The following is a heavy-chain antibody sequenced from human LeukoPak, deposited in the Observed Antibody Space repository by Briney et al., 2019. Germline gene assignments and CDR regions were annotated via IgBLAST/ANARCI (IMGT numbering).Heavy chain of an antibody. D-gene: IGHD2-2*01. CDR2: ISWNSGSI. V-gene: IGHV3-9*01. CDR1: GFTFDDYA. Sequence: GRSLRLSCAASGFTFDDYAMHWVRHAPGKGLEWVSGISWNSGSIGYADSVKGRFTISRDNAKNSLYLQMNSLRVEDTALYYCAKDLSSTSPYYGMDVWGQGTTVTVSS. CDR3: AKDLSSTSPYYGMDV. J-gene: IGHJ6*02.